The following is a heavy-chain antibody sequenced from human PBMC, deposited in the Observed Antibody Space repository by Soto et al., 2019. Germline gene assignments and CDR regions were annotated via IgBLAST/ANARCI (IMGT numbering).Heavy chain of an antibody. CDR1: GFTFSSYA. Sequence: QVQLVESGGGVVLPGRSLRLSCAASGFTFSSYAMHWVRQAPGKGLEWVAVISYDGSNKYYADSVKGRFTISRDNSKNTLYLQMNSLRAEDTAVYYCARAQLVRDYFDYWGQGTLVTVSS. CDR3: ARAQLVRDYFDY. D-gene: IGHD6-13*01. V-gene: IGHV3-30-3*01. J-gene: IGHJ4*02. CDR2: ISYDGSNK.